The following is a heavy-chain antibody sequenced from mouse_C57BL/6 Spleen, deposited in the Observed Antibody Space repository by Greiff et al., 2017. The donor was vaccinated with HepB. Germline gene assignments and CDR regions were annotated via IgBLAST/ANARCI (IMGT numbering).Heavy chain of an antibody. J-gene: IGHJ1*03. CDR1: GFSLTSYG. V-gene: IGHV2-2*01. D-gene: IGHD1-1*01. CDR2: IWSGGST. Sequence: VKLQESGPGLVQPSQSLSITCTVSGFSLTSYGVHWVRQSPGKGLEWLGVIWSGGSTDYNAAFISRLSISKDNSKSQVFFKMNSLQADDTAIYYCARNLYYGSSYWYFDVWGTGTTVTVSS. CDR3: ARNLYYGSSYWYFDV.